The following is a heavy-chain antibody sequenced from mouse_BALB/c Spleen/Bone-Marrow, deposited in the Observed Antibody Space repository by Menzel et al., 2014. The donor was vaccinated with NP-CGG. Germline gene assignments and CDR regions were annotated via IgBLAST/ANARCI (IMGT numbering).Heavy chain of an antibody. D-gene: IGHD2-3*01. V-gene: IGHV7-3*02. CDR3: ARYDGYSDNAMDY. CDR2: IRNKANGYTT. J-gene: IGHJ4*01. Sequence: DVKLVESGGGLVQPGSSLRLSCATSGFTFTDYYMNWVRQPPGKALEWLGFIRNKANGYTTEFGASVRGRFTISRDNSQSILYLQMNTLRAEDSATYYCARYDGYSDNAMDYWGQGTSVTVSS. CDR1: GFTFTDYY.